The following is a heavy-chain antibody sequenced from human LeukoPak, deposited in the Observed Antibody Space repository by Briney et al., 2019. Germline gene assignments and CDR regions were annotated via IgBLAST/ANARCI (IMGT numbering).Heavy chain of an antibody. J-gene: IGHJ3*02. CDR2: IIPIFGTA. Sequence: ASVKVSCKASGGTFSSYAISWVRQAPGQGLEWMGGIIPIFGTANYAQKFQGRVTITADESSSTAYMELSSLRSEDTAVYYCARNFGDWQRWLQGSAFDTWGQGTMVTVSS. CDR1: GGTFSSYA. V-gene: IGHV1-69*13. CDR3: ARNFGDWQRWLQGSAFDT. D-gene: IGHD5-24*01.